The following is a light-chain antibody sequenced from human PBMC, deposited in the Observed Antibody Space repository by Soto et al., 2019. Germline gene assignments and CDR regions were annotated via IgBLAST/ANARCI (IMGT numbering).Light chain of an antibody. CDR2: NAS. CDR3: QQRSSWPSIT. V-gene: IGKV3-11*01. Sequence: EIVLTQSPATLSLSPGERDTLSCRASQSVSNYLAWYQQKPGQAPRLLIYNASNRATGIPARFSGSGSGTVFTLTISSLETEDFAVYYCQQRSSWPSITFGQGTRLEI. J-gene: IGKJ5*01. CDR1: QSVSNY.